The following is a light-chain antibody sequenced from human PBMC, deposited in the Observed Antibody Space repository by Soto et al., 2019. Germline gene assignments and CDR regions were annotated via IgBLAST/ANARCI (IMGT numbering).Light chain of an antibody. CDR1: QSVSSSY. CDR2: GAS. Sequence: EIVLTQSPGTLSLSPGERATLSCRASQSVSSSYLAWYQQKPGQAPRLLMYGASSRATGIPDRFSGSVSGTDFTLTINRLEPEDFGVYYCQQYGSSPLFTFGPGTKVDIK. J-gene: IGKJ3*01. V-gene: IGKV3-20*01. CDR3: QQYGSSPLFT.